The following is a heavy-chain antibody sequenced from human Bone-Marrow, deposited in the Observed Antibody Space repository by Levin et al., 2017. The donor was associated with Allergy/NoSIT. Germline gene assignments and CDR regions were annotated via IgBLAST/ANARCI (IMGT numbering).Heavy chain of an antibody. CDR3: ARPATTGRDHYDY. CDR1: GFTFSDYY. J-gene: IGHJ4*02. Sequence: LSLTCAASGFTFSDYYMTWIRPAPGKGLEWGSYISSSDTTKYYADSVKGRFTISRDNAKNSLFLQMNSLRAEDTAVYYCARPATTGRDHYDYWGQGTLVTVSS. CDR2: ISSSDTTK. D-gene: IGHD1-1*01. V-gene: IGHV3-11*01.